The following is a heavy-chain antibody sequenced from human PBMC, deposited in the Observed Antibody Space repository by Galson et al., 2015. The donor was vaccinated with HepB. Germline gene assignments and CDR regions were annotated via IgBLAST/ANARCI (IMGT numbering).Heavy chain of an antibody. CDR3: ARAPLDWLLWFDY. Sequence: SLRLSCAASGFTFSSYSMNWVRQAPGKGLEWVSYISNGGSPIYYADSVKGRFTISRDNARNSLYLQMNSLRAEDTAVYYCARAPLDWLLWFDYWGQGTLVTVSS. CDR1: GFTFSSYS. V-gene: IGHV3-48*01. D-gene: IGHD3-3*01. CDR2: ISNGGSPI. J-gene: IGHJ4*02.